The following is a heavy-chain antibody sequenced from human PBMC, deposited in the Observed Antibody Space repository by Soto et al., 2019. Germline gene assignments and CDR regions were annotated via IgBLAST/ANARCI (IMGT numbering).Heavy chain of an antibody. CDR2: IIPILGIA. CDR3: ARDKDIVVVALSGRYGMDV. CDR1: GGTFSSYT. J-gene: IGHJ6*02. V-gene: IGHV1-69*04. D-gene: IGHD2-15*01. Sequence: SVKVSCKASGGTFSSYTISWVRQAPGQGLEWMGRIIPILGIANYAQKFQGRVTITADKSTSTAYMELSSLRSEDTAVYYCARDKDIVVVALSGRYGMDVWGQGTTVTVSS.